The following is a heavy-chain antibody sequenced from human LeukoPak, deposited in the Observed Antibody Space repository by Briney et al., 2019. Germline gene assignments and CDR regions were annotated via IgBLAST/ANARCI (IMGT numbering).Heavy chain of an antibody. Sequence: GGSLRLSCAASGFTFSSYAMSWVRQAPGEGLEWVSAISGSGGSTYYADSVKGRFTISRDNSKNTLYLQMNSLRAEDTAVYYCAKGFATVTTTPIDYWGQGTLVTVSS. V-gene: IGHV3-23*01. CDR3: AKGFATVTTTPIDY. CDR1: GFTFSSYA. D-gene: IGHD4-17*01. CDR2: ISGSGGST. J-gene: IGHJ4*02.